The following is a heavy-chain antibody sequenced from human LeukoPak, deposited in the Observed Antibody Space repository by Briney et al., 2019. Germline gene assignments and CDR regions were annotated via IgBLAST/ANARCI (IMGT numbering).Heavy chain of an antibody. CDR2: INPNSGGT. D-gene: IGHD4-11*01. CDR1: GYTFTGYY. V-gene: IGHV1-2*06. J-gene: IGHJ4*02. Sequence: ASVKVSCKASGYTFTGYYMHWVRQAPGQGLEWMGRINPNSGGTNYAQKFQGRVTMTRDTSISTAYMELSRLRSDDTAVYYCARVGDTITRVLSRLTPIDFWGQGTLVTVSS. CDR3: ARVGDTITRVLSRLTPIDF.